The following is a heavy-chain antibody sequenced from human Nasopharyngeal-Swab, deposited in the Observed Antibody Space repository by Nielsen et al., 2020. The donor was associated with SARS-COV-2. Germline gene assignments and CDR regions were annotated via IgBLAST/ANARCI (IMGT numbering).Heavy chain of an antibody. CDR2: IIPIFGTA. Sequence: SVNVSCKASGGTFSSYAISWVRQAPGQGLEWMGGIIPIFGTANYAQKFQGRVTITADESTSTAYMELSSLRSEDTAVYYCATQRDEMATSSSLGYWGQGTLVTVSS. D-gene: IGHD5-24*01. CDR1: GGTFSSYA. CDR3: ATQRDEMATSSSLGY. J-gene: IGHJ4*02. V-gene: IGHV1-69*13.